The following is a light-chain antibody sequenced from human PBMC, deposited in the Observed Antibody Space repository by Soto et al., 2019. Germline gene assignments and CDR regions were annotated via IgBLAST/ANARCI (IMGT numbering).Light chain of an antibody. CDR3: SSNAGRNNLV. CDR2: EVR. V-gene: IGLV2-8*01. CDR1: SSDVGDYNY. Sequence: QSALTQPPSASGTPGQSVTIPFTGTSSDVGDYNYVSWYQQHPGKAPKLVIYEVRRRPSGVPDRFSGSNSCNTDYLPVSGLQAEDEADDYCSSNAGRNNLVFGGGTQLTVL. J-gene: IGLJ2*01.